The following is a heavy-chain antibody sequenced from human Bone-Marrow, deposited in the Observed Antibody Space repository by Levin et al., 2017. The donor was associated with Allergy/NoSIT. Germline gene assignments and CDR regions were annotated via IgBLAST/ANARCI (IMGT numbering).Heavy chain of an antibody. V-gene: IGHV1-69*13. Sequence: SVKVSCKASGGTFSSYAISWVRQAPGQGLEWMGGIIPIFGTANYAQKFQGRVTITADESTSTAYMELSSLRSEDTAVYYCASSVDEGKVPAAIISYYYDGMDVWGQGTTVTVSS. J-gene: IGHJ6*02. CDR1: GGTFSSYA. CDR2: IIPIFGTA. CDR3: ASSVDEGKVPAAIISYYYDGMDV. D-gene: IGHD2-2*01.